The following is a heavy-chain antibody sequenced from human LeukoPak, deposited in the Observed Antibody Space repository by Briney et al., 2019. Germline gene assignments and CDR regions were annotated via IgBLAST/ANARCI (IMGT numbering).Heavy chain of an antibody. CDR1: GFTFSSYS. J-gene: IGHJ4*01. Sequence: GGSLRLSCAASGFTFSSYSMHWVRQAPGKGLEWVAVISYDGSNKYYADSVKGRFTISRDNSKNTLYLQMNSLRAEDTAVYYCARPRSSYYYGSGSYYNYWGHGTLVTVSS. V-gene: IGHV3-30*04. CDR3: ARPRSSYYYGSGSYYNY. D-gene: IGHD3-10*01. CDR2: ISYDGSNK.